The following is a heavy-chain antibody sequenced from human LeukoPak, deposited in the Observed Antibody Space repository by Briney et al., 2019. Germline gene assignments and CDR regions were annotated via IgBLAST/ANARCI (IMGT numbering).Heavy chain of an antibody. CDR1: GGSISSNY. J-gene: IGHJ4*02. Sequence: PSETLSLTCTLSGGSISSNYWSWIRQPPGKGLEWIGYIYYSGSTNYNPSLKSRVTISVDTSKNQFSLNLISVTAADTAVYYCARLGGTTPGTDYWGQGTLVTVSS. CDR3: ARLGGTTPGTDY. V-gene: IGHV4-59*08. CDR2: IYYSGST. D-gene: IGHD3-16*01.